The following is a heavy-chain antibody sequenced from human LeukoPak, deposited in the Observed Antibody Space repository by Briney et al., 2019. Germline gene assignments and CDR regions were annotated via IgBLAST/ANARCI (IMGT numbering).Heavy chain of an antibody. V-gene: IGHV1-8*01. CDR3: AREDMVATAGADY. D-gene: IGHD5-12*01. CDR1: GYTFTTYD. J-gene: IGHJ4*02. CDR2: MNPNSGNT. Sequence: ASVKVSCKASGYTFTTYDINWVRQATGQGLEWMGWMNPNSGNTTYAQNFQGRVTMTRDMSTSTVYMELSSLRSEDTAVYYCAREDMVATAGADYWGQGTLVTVSS.